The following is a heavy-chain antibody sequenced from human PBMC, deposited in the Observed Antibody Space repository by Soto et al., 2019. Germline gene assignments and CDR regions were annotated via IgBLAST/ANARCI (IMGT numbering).Heavy chain of an antibody. D-gene: IGHD3-16*01. CDR1: GFTFSNYV. J-gene: IGHJ4*02. CDR2: ITGSGTST. Sequence: EVQLLESGGGLVQPGGSLRLSCAASGFTFSNYVMTWVRQAPGKGLEWVSSITGSGTSTGYAESVKGRFTISRDNSKNSLYLQMNSLRAEDTAVYFCAMGATTHDVSKDFENWGQGTLVTVSS. CDR3: AMGATTHDVSKDFEN. V-gene: IGHV3-23*01.